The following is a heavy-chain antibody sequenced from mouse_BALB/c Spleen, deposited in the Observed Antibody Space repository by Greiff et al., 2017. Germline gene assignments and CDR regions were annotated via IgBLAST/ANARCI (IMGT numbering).Heavy chain of an antibody. V-gene: IGHV5-9-3*01. J-gene: IGHJ4*01. Sequence: EVKLMESGGGLVKPGGSLKLSCAASGFTFSSYAMSWVRQTPEKRLEWVATISSGGSYTYYPDSVKGRFTISRDNAKNTLYLQMSSLRSEDTAMYYCARLYEGYAVDYWGQGTSVTVSS. CDR3: ARLYEGYAVDY. CDR2: ISSGGSYT. CDR1: GFTFSSYA. D-gene: IGHD1-1*01.